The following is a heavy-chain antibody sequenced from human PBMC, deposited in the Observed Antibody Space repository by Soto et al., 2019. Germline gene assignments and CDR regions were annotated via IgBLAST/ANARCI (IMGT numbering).Heavy chain of an antibody. V-gene: IGHV3-23*01. CDR2: ISGSGDNR. CDR1: GFTFSNYA. Sequence: EVQLLESGGGLVQPGGSLRLSCTASGFTFSNYAMSWVRQAPGEGLEWVSAISGSGDNRYYADSVRGRFTISRDNSKSVVFLQMVSLTAEDSAVYFCESEGGDFWSGYGGRGQGTLVTVS. J-gene: IGHJ4*02. D-gene: IGHD3-3*01. CDR3: ESEGGDFWSGYGG.